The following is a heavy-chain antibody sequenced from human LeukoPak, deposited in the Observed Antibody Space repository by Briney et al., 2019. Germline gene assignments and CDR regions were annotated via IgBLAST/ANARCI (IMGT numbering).Heavy chain of an antibody. Sequence: SETLSLTCTVSGGSISSYYWSWIRQPPGKGLEWIGYIYYSGSTNYNPPLKSRVTISVDTSKNQFSLKLSSVTAADTAVYYCARGYGDYGQEYFQHWGQGTLVTVSS. CDR1: GGSISSYY. V-gene: IGHV4-59*01. J-gene: IGHJ1*01. CDR2: IYYSGST. CDR3: ARGYGDYGQEYFQH. D-gene: IGHD4-17*01.